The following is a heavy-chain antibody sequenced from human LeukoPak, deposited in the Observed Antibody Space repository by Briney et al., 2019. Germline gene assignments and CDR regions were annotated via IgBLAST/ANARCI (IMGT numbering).Heavy chain of an antibody. V-gene: IGHV3-33*01. CDR2: VWYDGTNK. D-gene: IGHD3-10*01. J-gene: IGHJ4*02. CDR3: ARDHLIKQAPPGY. Sequence: GGSLRLSCSASGFTFTNYGMHWVRQAPGKGLEWVAVVWYDGTNKYYADSVKGRFTISRDNSKNTVYLQMNSLRAEDTAVYYCARDHLIKQAPPGYWGQGTLVTVSS. CDR1: GFTFTNYG.